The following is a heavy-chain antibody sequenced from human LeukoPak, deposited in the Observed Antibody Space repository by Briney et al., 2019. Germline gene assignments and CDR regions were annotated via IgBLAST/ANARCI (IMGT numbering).Heavy chain of an antibody. CDR1: GYPFTSYD. CDR3: ASGLPPPNYYDSSGYDTTFDY. CDR2: IIPILGIA. Sequence: SVKVSCKASGYPFTSYDINWVRQATGQGLEWMGRIIPILGIANYAQKFQGRVTITADKSTSTAYMELSSLRSEDTAVYYCASGLPPPNYYDSSGYDTTFDYWGQGTLVTVSS. D-gene: IGHD3-22*01. J-gene: IGHJ4*02. V-gene: IGHV1-69*04.